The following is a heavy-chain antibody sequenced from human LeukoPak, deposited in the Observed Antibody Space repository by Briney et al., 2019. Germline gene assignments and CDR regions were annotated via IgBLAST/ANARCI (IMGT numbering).Heavy chain of an antibody. J-gene: IGHJ6*02. Sequence: SGGSLRLSCAASGFTFSSYAMSWVRQAPGKGLEWVSAISGSGGSTYYADSVKGRFTISRDNSKNTLYLQMNSLRAEDTAVYYCAKVYRGSYVSWYYGMDVWGQGTTVTVSS. V-gene: IGHV3-23*01. D-gene: IGHD6-13*01. CDR3: AKVYRGSYVSWYYGMDV. CDR1: GFTFSSYA. CDR2: ISGSGGST.